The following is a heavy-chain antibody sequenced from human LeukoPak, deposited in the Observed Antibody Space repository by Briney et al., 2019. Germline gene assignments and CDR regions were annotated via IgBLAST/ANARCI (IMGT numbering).Heavy chain of an antibody. CDR2: INPNSGGT. Sequence: ASVKVSCKASGYTFTGHYMHWVRQAPGQGLEWMGWINPNSGGTNYAQKFQGRVTMTRDTSISTAYMELSRLRSDDTAVYYCARTGVTTGTDEDYWGQGTLVTVSS. CDR3: ARTGVTTGTDEDY. J-gene: IGHJ4*02. CDR1: GYTFTGHY. V-gene: IGHV1-2*02. D-gene: IGHD1-1*01.